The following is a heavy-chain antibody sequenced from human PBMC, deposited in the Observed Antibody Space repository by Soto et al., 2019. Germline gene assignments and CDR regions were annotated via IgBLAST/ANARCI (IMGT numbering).Heavy chain of an antibody. D-gene: IGHD6-19*01. Sequence: GGSLRLSCAASGFTFSSYAMSWVRQAPGKGLEWVSAISGSGGSTYYADSVKGRFTISRDNSKNTLYLQMNSLRAEDTAVYYCAKGGSRWLVQTLRPHWFDPWGQGTLVTVSS. V-gene: IGHV3-23*01. CDR2: ISGSGGST. CDR3: AKGGSRWLVQTLRPHWFDP. J-gene: IGHJ5*02. CDR1: GFTFSSYA.